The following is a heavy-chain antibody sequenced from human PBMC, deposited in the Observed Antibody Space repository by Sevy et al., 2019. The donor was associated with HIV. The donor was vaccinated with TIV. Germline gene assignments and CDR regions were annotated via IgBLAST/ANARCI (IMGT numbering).Heavy chain of an antibody. J-gene: IGHJ3*02. Sequence: GGSLRLSCAASGFALSNYYAMHWVRQAPGKGLEWVALISYDGSDKYYADSVKGRFTISRDNFKNTLYLQMNSLTTEDTAVYYCATRPGYGNSWSAFEIWGQGTKVTVSS. CDR3: ATRPGYGNSWSAFEI. CDR1: GFALSNYYA. CDR2: ISYDGSDK. D-gene: IGHD6-13*01. V-gene: IGHV3-30-3*01.